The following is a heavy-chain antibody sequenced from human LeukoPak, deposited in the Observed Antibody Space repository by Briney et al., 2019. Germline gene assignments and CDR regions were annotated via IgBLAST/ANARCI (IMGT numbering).Heavy chain of an antibody. Sequence: PSETLSLTCAVYGGSFSGYYWSWIRQPPGKGLEWIGEINHSGSTNYNPSLKSRVTISVDTPKNQFSLKLSSVTAADTAVYYCARRKIYGGLYYFDYWGQGTLVTVSS. J-gene: IGHJ4*02. D-gene: IGHD4-23*01. CDR2: INHSGST. CDR1: GGSFSGYY. V-gene: IGHV4-34*01. CDR3: ARRKIYGGLYYFDY.